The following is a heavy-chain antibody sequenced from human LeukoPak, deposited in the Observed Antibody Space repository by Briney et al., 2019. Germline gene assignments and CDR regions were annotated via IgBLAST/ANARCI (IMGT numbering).Heavy chain of an antibody. CDR2: MYHSGST. V-gene: IGHV4-38-2*02. CDR1: GYSISSGHY. D-gene: IGHD3-10*01. J-gene: IGHJ5*02. CDR3: ARGPRFGELLWHWFDP. Sequence: SETLSLTCTVSGYSISSGHYWGLIRQPPGKGLEWIGSMYHSGSTYYNPPLKSRVTISEDTSKNQFSLKLRSVTAADTAVYYCARGPRFGELLWHWFDPWGQGTLVTVSS.